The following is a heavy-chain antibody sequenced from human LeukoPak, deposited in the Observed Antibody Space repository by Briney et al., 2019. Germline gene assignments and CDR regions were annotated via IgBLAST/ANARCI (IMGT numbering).Heavy chain of an antibody. V-gene: IGHV4-39*07. D-gene: IGHD6-13*01. CDR3: ARVSGIAAAGFRHYYYYYMDV. J-gene: IGHJ6*03. CDR2: IYYSGST. Sequence: PSETLSLTCTVSGGSISSSSYYWGWIRQPPGKGLEWIGSIYYSGSTYYNPSLKSRVTISVDTSKNQFSLKLSSVTAADTAVYYCARVSGIAAAGFRHYYYYYMDVWGKGTTVTVSS. CDR1: GGSISSSSYY.